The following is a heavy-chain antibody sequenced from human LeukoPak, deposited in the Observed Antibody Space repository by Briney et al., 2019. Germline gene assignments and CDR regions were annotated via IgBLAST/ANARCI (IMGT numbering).Heavy chain of an antibody. J-gene: IGHJ3*02. D-gene: IGHD2-2*01. CDR1: GYMFSRYG. Sequence: ASVKVSCKASGYMFSRYGISWVRQAPGQGLEWVGWISPYNDNTKYAQKFQGRVTMTTDTSTSTAYMELRSLRSDDTAVYYCARSSENIVVVPAAIPGAFDIWGQGTMVTVSS. CDR3: ARSSENIVVVPAAIPGAFDI. V-gene: IGHV1-18*01. CDR2: ISPYNDNT.